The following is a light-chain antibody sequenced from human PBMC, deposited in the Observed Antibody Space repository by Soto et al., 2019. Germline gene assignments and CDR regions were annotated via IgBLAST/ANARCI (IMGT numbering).Light chain of an antibody. CDR1: QSISSY. Sequence: DIQMTQSPSSLSASVGDRVTITCRASQSISSYLNWYQQKPGKAPKLLIYAASSLQSGVPSRFSGSGSGTDFTLTISILPDEDFATYYCQQNNSTLTNTFGQGTRLEIK. V-gene: IGKV1-39*01. J-gene: IGKJ5*01. CDR2: AAS. CDR3: QQNNSTLTNT.